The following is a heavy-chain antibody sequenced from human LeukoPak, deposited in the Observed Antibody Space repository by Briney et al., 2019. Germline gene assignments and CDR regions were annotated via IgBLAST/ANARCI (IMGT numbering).Heavy chain of an antibody. V-gene: IGHV4-38-2*02. J-gene: IGHJ3*02. CDR3: ARDPLVGATTTI. CDR1: GYSISSGYY. D-gene: IGHD1-26*01. CDR2: IYHSGLI. Sequence: SETLSLTCTVSGYSISSGYYWGWIRQPPGKGLEWIANIYHSGLIYYNPSLKSRITISIDTSKNQFSLKLSSVTAADTAVYYCARDPLVGATTTIWGQGTMVTVSS.